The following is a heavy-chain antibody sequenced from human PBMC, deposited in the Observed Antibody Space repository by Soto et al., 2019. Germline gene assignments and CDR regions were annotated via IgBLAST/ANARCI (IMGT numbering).Heavy chain of an antibody. Sequence: SETLSLTCTVSGGSISSYYWSWIRQPPGKGLEWIGYIYYSGSTNYNPSLKSRVTISVDTSKNQFSLKLSSVTAADTAVYYCARKTTVTTYFDYWGLGTLVTVSS. V-gene: IGHV4-59*01. CDR2: IYYSGST. D-gene: IGHD4-17*01. J-gene: IGHJ4*02. CDR3: ARKTTVTTYFDY. CDR1: GGSISSYY.